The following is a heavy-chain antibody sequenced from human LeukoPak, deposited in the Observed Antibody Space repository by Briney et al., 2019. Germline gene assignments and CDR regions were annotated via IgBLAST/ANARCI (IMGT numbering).Heavy chain of an antibody. J-gene: IGHJ3*02. D-gene: IGHD6-6*01. CDR2: ISAYNGNT. CDR1: GYTFTSYG. Sequence: ASVKVSCKASGYTFTSYGISWVRQAPGQGLEWMGWISAYNGNTNYAQKLQGRVTMTTDTSTSTAYMELRSLRSDDTAVYYCARDIPRPSSIAARPYAFDIWGQGTMVTVSS. CDR3: ARDIPRPSSIAARPYAFDI. V-gene: IGHV1-18*01.